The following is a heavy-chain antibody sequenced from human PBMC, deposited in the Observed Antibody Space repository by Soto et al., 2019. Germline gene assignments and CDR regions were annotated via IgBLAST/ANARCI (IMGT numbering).Heavy chain of an antibody. Sequence: QVQLVESGGGVVQPGRSLRLSCAASGFTFSSYGMHWVRQAPGKGLEWVAVIWYDGSNKYYADSVKGRFTISRDNSKNTRYQQMNRLRAEDTAVYYCVRGRDCSGYYPWFDLWGQGTLVTVSS. CDR3: VRGRDCSGYYPWFDL. J-gene: IGHJ5*02. CDR2: IWYDGSNK. D-gene: IGHD3-22*01. CDR1: GFTFSSYG. V-gene: IGHV3-33*01.